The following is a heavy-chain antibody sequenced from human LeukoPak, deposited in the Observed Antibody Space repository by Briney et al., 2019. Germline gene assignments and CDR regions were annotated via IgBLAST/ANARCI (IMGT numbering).Heavy chain of an antibody. Sequence: GGSLRLSCAASGFTFSFYMMNWVRQAPGKGLEWVSSISSSHIYYADSLRGRFTVSRDNAKSSLYLQMNNLTAEDTAVYYCARDDNWNDKPFDLWGQGTLVTVSS. CDR3: ARDDNWNDKPFDL. J-gene: IGHJ4*02. CDR2: ISSSHI. CDR1: GFTFSFYM. D-gene: IGHD1-20*01. V-gene: IGHV3-21*01.